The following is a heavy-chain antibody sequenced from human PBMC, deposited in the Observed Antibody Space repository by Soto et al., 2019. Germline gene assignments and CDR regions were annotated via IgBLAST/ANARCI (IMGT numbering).Heavy chain of an antibody. CDR3: AREGKLGSWLQPLDF. CDR1: GDSISAYY. V-gene: IGHV4-59*01. D-gene: IGHD1-26*01. Sequence: QVQLQVSGPGLVKPSETLSLTCTVSGDSISAYYWRWVRQPPGNGLAWIGNIHYNGNTKYNPSLKSRVTMSLDTSKNQLSLRLISVTAADTAKYVCAREGKLGSWLQPLDFWGHGTLVTVYS. J-gene: IGHJ4*03. CDR2: IHYNGNT.